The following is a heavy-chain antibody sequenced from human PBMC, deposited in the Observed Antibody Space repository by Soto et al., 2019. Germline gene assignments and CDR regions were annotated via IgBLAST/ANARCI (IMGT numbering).Heavy chain of an antibody. CDR2: IYYSGST. CDR3: ARAAEGTVVTPGWFDP. Sequence: QVQLQESGPGLVKPSQTLSLTCTVSGGSISSGGYYWSWIRQHPGKGLEWIGYIYYSGSTYYNPSLKGRVTISVATSKNQFSLKLSPVTAADTAVYYCARAAEGTVVTPGWFDPWGQGTLVTVSS. CDR1: GGSISSGGYY. V-gene: IGHV4-31*03. J-gene: IGHJ5*02. D-gene: IGHD2-15*01.